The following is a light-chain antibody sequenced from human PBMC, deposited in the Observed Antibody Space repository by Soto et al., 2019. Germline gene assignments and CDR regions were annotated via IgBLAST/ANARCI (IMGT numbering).Light chain of an antibody. CDR1: QGINRW. CDR2: DAS. CDR3: QQSSPYSAFT. J-gene: IGKJ2*01. Sequence: DIQLTQSPSTLSASVGDRVTFTCRASQGINRWLAWYQQKPGKAPKVLIYDASSLESGVPSRFSGSGSGTEFTLTISSLQPDDFATDYCQQSSPYSAFTFGQGTKLEVK. V-gene: IGKV1-5*01.